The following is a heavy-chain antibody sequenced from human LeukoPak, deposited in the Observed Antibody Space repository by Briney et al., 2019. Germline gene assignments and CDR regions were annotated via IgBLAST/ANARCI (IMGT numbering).Heavy chain of an antibody. CDR3: ARGGDFWSGYSYYYYGMDV. Sequence: GGSLRLSCAASGFTFSSYAMHWVRQAPGKGLEWVAVISYDGSNKYYADSVKGRFTISRDNSKNTLYLQMNSLRAEDTAVYYCARGGDFWSGYSYYYYGMDVWGQETTVTAPS. CDR2: ISYDGSNK. J-gene: IGHJ6*02. D-gene: IGHD3-3*01. V-gene: IGHV3-30-3*01. CDR1: GFTFSSYA.